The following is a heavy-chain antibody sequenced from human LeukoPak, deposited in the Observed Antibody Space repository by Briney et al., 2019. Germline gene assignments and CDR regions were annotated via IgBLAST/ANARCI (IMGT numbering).Heavy chain of an antibody. J-gene: IGHJ6*03. Sequence: SETLSLTCTVSGDSISSGDYYWSWIRQPAGKGLEWIGRISSSGSTNYNPSLKSRVTMSVDTSKNQFSLKLSSVTAADTAVYYCARGGYDRGMDVWGKGTTVTVSS. CDR2: ISSSGST. D-gene: IGHD5-12*01. V-gene: IGHV4-61*02. CDR3: ARGGYDRGMDV. CDR1: GDSISSGDYY.